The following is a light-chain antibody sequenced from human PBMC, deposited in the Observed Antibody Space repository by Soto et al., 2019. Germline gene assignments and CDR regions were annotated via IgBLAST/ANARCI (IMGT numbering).Light chain of an antibody. CDR2: DVS. J-gene: IGLJ1*01. Sequence: QSALTQPRSVSGSPGQSVTLSCTGTSSDVGGYNYVSWYQHHPGKAPKLMIYDVSKRPSGVPHRFSGSRSGNTASLTISGLEYEDEADYYCCSYAGDYTYVFGIGTKLTVL. V-gene: IGLV2-11*01. CDR3: CSYAGDYTYV. CDR1: SSDVGGYNY.